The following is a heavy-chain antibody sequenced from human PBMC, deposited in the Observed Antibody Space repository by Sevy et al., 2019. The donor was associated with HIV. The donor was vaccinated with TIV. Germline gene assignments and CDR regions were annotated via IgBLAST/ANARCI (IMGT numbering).Heavy chain of an antibody. CDR1: GFTFSSYA. J-gene: IGHJ4*02. D-gene: IGHD2-15*01. CDR3: ARNLFSGGNAVYGY. Sequence: GGSLRLSCAASGFTFSSYAMNWVRQAPGKGLEWVSSINAISSNIYYAVSVKGRFTISRDNAENSLYLQMNSVRAEDTAVYYCARNLFSGGNAVYGYWGQGTLVTVSS. CDR2: INAISSNI. V-gene: IGHV3-21*01.